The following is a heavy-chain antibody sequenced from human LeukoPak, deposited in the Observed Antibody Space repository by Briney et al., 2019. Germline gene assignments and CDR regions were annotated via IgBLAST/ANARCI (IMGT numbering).Heavy chain of an antibody. J-gene: IGHJ4*02. CDR2: ISSGGDYI. Sequence: VGSLRLSCAASGFTFSAYSMNWVRQAPGKGLEWVSSISSGGDYIYYADSVKGRFTISRDNAKNLVYLQMSSLRADDTAVYYCARDPPYSDNSGYYYDYWGQGTRVTVSS. CDR1: GFTFSAYS. V-gene: IGHV3-21*06. CDR3: ARDPPYSDNSGYYYDY. D-gene: IGHD3-22*01.